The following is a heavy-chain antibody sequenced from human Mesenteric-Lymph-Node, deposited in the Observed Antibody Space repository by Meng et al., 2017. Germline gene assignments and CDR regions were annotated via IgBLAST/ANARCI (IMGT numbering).Heavy chain of an antibody. Sequence: GGSLRLSCAASGFTFSSYWMSWVRQAPGKGLEWVANIKQDGSEKYYVDSVKGRFTISRDNAKNSLYLQMNSLRAEDTAVYYCATLDTAMVSSSDKFGLWGQGTLVTVSS. CDR3: ATLDTAMVSSSDKFGL. CDR2: IKQDGSEK. CDR1: GFTFSSYW. D-gene: IGHD5-18*01. V-gene: IGHV3-7*01. J-gene: IGHJ4*02.